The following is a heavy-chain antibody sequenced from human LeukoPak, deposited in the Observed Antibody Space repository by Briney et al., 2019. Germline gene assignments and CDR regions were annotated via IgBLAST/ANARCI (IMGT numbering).Heavy chain of an antibody. Sequence: SQTLSLTCTVSGGSISNDNYYWSWIRQPAGKGLEWIGRIFSSGSTNYNPSLKSRVTISLDTSKNQFSLKLSSVTAADTTVYYCARGVPMSYWGQGTLVTVSS. D-gene: IGHD1-1*01. CDR3: ARGVPMSY. J-gene: IGHJ4*02. V-gene: IGHV4-61*02. CDR1: GGSISNDNYY. CDR2: IFSSGST.